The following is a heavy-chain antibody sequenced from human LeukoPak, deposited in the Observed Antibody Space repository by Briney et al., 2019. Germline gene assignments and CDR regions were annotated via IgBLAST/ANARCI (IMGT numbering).Heavy chain of an antibody. CDR3: YVDV. D-gene: IGHD3-10*01. CDR1: GYTFANFW. Sequence: ESLKIACQGSGYTFANFWIAWVRQMPGKGLEWMGIIYPGDSDTRSSPSFQGQVTISADKSISTAYLQWSSLQASDTATYYYYVDVWGKGTTVTVSS. J-gene: IGHJ6*04. CDR2: IYPGDSDT. V-gene: IGHV5-51*01.